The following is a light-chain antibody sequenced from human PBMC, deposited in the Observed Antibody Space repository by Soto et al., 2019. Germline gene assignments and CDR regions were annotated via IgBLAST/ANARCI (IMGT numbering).Light chain of an antibody. CDR2: GNS. Sequence: QSVLTQPPSVSGAPGQRATISCTGSSSNIGAGYDVHWYQQLPGTAPKLLIYGNSNRPSGVPDRFSGSKSGTSASLAITGLQAEDEADYYCQSSDSSLSGYVFGTGTKVTVL. J-gene: IGLJ1*01. CDR1: SSNIGAGYD. CDR3: QSSDSSLSGYV. V-gene: IGLV1-40*01.